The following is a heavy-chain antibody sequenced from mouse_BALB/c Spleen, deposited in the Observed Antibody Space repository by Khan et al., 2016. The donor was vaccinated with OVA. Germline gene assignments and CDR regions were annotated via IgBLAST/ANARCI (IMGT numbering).Heavy chain of an antibody. CDR1: GFTFSSYG. V-gene: IGHV5-6-3*01. CDR2: INSNGGST. J-gene: IGHJ2*01. CDR3: ARMARTIN. Sequence: EVELVESGGGLVQPGGSLKLSCAASGFTFSSYGMSWVRQTPDKRLELVATINSNGGSTYYPDSVKGRFTISRGNAKNTLYLQMSSLKSEDTAMXYCARMARTINWGQGTTLTVSS.